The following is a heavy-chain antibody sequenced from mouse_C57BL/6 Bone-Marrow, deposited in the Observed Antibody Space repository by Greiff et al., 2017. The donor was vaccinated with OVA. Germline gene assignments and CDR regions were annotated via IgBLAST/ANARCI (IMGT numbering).Heavy chain of an antibody. V-gene: IGHV1-69*01. CDR1: GYTFTSYL. D-gene: IGHD2-3*01. CDR3: ARKGAYES. J-gene: IGHJ3*01. Sequence: QVQLQQPGAELVMPGASVKLSCKASGYTFTSYLMHWVKQRPGQGLEWIGEIDPSDSYTNYNQKFKGKSTLTVDKSSSTAYMQLSSLTSEDSAVYYCARKGAYESWGQGTLVTVSA. CDR2: IDPSDSYT.